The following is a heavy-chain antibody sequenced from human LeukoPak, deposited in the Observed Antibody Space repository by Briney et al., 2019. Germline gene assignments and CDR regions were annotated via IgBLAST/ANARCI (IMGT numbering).Heavy chain of an antibody. Sequence: SETLSLTCTVSGGSISSGSYYWSWIRQPAGKGLEWIGRIYTSGSTNYNPSLKSRVTISVDTSKNQFSLKLSSVTAADTAVYYCATLFRLEGPSHVWGQGTTVTVSS. J-gene: IGHJ6*02. V-gene: IGHV4-61*02. D-gene: IGHD2-21*01. CDR3: ATLFRLEGPSHV. CDR2: IYTSGST. CDR1: GGSISSGSYY.